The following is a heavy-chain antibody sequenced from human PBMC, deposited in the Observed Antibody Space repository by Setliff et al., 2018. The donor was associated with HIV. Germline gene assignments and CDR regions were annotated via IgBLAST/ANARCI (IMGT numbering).Heavy chain of an antibody. CDR1: GVSITSNSYY. Sequence: PSETLSLTCTVSGVSITSNSYYCGWIRQPPGKGLEWIGSLYNNGVTYYNPSLRSRVTIFVDMSKNQFSLKLTSVTAADTAMYYCANAPYPRGAFDVWGQGTVVTVSS. V-gene: IGHV4-39*01. CDR3: ANAPYPRGAFDV. J-gene: IGHJ3*01. CDR2: LYNNGVT. D-gene: IGHD3-10*01.